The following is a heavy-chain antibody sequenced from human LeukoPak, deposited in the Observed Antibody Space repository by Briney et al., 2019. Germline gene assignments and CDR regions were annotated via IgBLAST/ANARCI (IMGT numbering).Heavy chain of an antibody. CDR2: ISGGSEDT. J-gene: IGHJ6*02. D-gene: IGHD6-13*01. V-gene: IGHV3-23*01. CDR1: GFTFGSYA. Sequence: PGGSLRLCCTASGFTFGSYAMSWVRQAPGKGLEWVSSISGGSEDTYYADSVKGRFTISRDNSKSTLNLQLNSLRAEDTAVYYCARTIAQYSNSWLYFYYGLDVWGQGTTVTVSS. CDR3: ARTIAQYSNSWLYFYYGLDV.